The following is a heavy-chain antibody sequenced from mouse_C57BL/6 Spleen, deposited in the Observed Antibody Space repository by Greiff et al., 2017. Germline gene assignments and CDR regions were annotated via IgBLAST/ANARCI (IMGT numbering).Heavy chain of an antibody. CDR3: ARGTPYYDNSYDYFDS. D-gene: IGHD1-1*01. V-gene: IGHV1-64*01. CDR2: IHPNSGST. Sequence: QVQLQQPGAELVKPGASVKLSCKASGYTFTNYWMHWVKQRPGQGLEWIGMIHPNSGSTNYNEKFKSKATLTVDKSSSTAYMQLSSLTSEDSAVDYCARGTPYYDNSYDYFDSWGQGTTLTVSS. J-gene: IGHJ2*01. CDR1: GYTFTNYW.